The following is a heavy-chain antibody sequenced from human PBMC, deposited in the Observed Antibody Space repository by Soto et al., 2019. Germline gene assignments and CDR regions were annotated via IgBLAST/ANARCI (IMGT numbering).Heavy chain of an antibody. D-gene: IGHD1-26*01. CDR3: ALRGSGSYFRY. CDR1: GITFSSYA. V-gene: IGHV3-23*01. Sequence: PGGSLRLSCAASGITFSSYAMNWVRQAPGKGLEWVSVISGSGDSTYYADSVKGRFTISRDNSKNTLYLQINSLRAEDTAVYYCALRGSGSYFRYWGQGTLVTVSS. J-gene: IGHJ4*02. CDR2: ISGSGDST.